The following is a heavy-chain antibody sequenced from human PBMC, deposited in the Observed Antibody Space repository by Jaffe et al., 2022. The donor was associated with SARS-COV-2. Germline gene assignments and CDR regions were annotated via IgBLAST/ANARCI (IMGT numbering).Heavy chain of an antibody. CDR3: TTEDGDYEGYYYGMDV. Sequence: EVQLVESGGGLVKPGGSLRLSCAASGFTFSNAWMSWVRQAPGKGLEWVGRIKSKTDGGTTDYAAPVKGRFTISRDDSKNTLYLQMNSLKTEDTAVYYCTTEDGDYEGYYYGMDVWGQGTTVTVSS. D-gene: IGHD4-17*01. V-gene: IGHV3-15*01. CDR1: GFTFSNAW. CDR2: IKSKTDGGTT. J-gene: IGHJ6*02.